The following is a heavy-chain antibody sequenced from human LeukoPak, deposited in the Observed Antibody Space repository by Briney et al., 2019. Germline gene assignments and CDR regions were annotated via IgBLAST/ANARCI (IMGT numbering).Heavy chain of an antibody. Sequence: PSETLSLTCTVSGYSISSGYCWGWIRAPPGKGLEWIGSIYYSGSTYYNPSLKSRVTISVDTSKNQFSLKLGSVTAADTAVYYRARSVGGGSYHNWFDPWGQGTLVTVSS. V-gene: IGHV4-38-2*02. CDR1: GYSISSGYC. CDR3: ARSVGGGSYHNWFDP. CDR2: IYYSGST. D-gene: IGHD1-26*01. J-gene: IGHJ5*02.